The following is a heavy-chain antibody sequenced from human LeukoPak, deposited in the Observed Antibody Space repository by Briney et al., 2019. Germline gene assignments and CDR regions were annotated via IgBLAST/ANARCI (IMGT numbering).Heavy chain of an antibody. CDR1: GYSISSGYY. CDR2: IYYSETT. CDR3: ARGTNPENYWYFDL. V-gene: IGHV4-61*01. D-gene: IGHD1-14*01. J-gene: IGHJ2*01. Sequence: PSETLSLTCTVSGYSISSGYYWGWIRQPPGKGLECIGFIYYSETTNYNPSFKSRVTISVDTSKNQFSLKLNSVTAADTAVYYCARGTNPENYWYFDLWGRGTLVTVSS.